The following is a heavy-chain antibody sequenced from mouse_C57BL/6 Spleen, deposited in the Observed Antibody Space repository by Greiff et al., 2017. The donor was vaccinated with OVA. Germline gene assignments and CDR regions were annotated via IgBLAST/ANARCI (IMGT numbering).Heavy chain of an antibody. CDR2: FHPYNDDT. Sequence: VKLVESGAELVKPGASVKMSCKASGYTFTTYPIEWMKQNHGKSLEWIGNFHPYNDDTKYNEKFKGKATLTVEKSSSTVYLELSRLTSDDSAVYYCARGGYYGSSYWYYFDYWGQGTTLTVSS. J-gene: IGHJ2*01. CDR1: GYTFTTYP. V-gene: IGHV1-47*01. CDR3: ARGGYYGSSYWYYFDY. D-gene: IGHD1-1*01.